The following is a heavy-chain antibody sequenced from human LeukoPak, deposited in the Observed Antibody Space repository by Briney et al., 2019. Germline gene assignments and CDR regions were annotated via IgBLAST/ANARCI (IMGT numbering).Heavy chain of an antibody. V-gene: IGHV4-61*01. J-gene: IGHJ6*04. Sequence: PSETLSLTCTVSGGSDSSGSYYWSWIRQPPGKGLEWIGYIYYSGSTNCNPSLKSRVTISVDTSKNQFSLKLSSVTAADTAVYYCARLGCSSTSCYDYYGMDVWGKGTTVTVSS. CDR1: GGSDSSGSYY. D-gene: IGHD2-2*01. CDR3: ARLGCSSTSCYDYYGMDV. CDR2: IYYSGST.